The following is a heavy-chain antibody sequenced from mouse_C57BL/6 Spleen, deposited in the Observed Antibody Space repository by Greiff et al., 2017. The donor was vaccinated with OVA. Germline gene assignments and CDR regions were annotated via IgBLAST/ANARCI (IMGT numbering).Heavy chain of an antibody. J-gene: IGHJ3*01. CDR1: GYTFTDYY. V-gene: IGHV1-26*01. CDR3: AGIYYYGVAWFAC. CDR2: INPNNGGT. Sequence: VQLKQSGPELVKPGASVKISCKASGYTFTDYYMNWVKQSHGKSLEWIGDINPNNGGTSYNQKFKGKATLTVDKSSSTAYMELRSLTSEDSAVYYCAGIYYYGVAWFACWGHGALVTVTA. D-gene: IGHD1-1*01.